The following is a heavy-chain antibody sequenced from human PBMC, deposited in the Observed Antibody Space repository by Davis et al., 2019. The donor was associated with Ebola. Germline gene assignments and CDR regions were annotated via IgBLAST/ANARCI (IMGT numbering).Heavy chain of an antibody. CDR2: IYPGDSDT. CDR1: GYTFTKYW. V-gene: IGHV5-51*01. Sequence: GESLKISCKGFGYTFTKYWIGWVRQMPGKGLEWMGIIYPGDSDTRYSPSFQGQVTISADKSISTAYLQWSSLRASDTAMYYCARHLIGLTTDVAGGGINGMDVWGQGTSVTVSS. CDR3: ARHLIGLTTDVAGGGINGMDV. J-gene: IGHJ6*02. D-gene: IGHD6-19*01.